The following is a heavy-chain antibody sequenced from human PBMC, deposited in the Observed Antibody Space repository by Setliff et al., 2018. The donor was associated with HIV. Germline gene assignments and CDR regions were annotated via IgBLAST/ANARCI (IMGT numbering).Heavy chain of an antibody. Sequence: TSETLSLTCTVSGGSVRRNYWGWIRRPPGRGLEWIGYISYNGGTNYNPSLKSRVAISLDTSKNQFSLKMRSVTAADTAIYYCARDTFYLDYWGQGALVTVSS. CDR1: GGSVRRNY. CDR2: ISYNGGT. D-gene: IGHD3-3*02. V-gene: IGHV4-59*02. J-gene: IGHJ4*02. CDR3: ARDTFYLDY.